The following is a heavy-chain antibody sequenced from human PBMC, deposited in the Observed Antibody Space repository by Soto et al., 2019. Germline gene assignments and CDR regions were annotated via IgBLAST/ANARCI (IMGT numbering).Heavy chain of an antibody. CDR1: GYTFTSYG. Sequence: QVQLVQSGAEVKKPGASVKVSCKASGYTFTSYGISWVRQAPGQGLEWMGWISAYNGNTNYAQKLQGRVTMTTDTASSTANLEMRSLRPDDTAVHCLARDLPAVDYWGAGTMVTVSS. CDR2: ISAYNGNT. J-gene: IGHJ4*02. V-gene: IGHV1-18*01. CDR3: ARDLPAVDY.